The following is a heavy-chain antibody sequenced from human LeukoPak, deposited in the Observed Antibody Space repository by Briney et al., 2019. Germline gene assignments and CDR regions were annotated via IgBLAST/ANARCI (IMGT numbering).Heavy chain of an antibody. Sequence: SLRLSCAASGFTFSSYAMHWVRQAPGKGLEWVAVISYDGSNKYYADSVKGRFTISRDNSKNTLYLQMNSLRAEDTAVYYCARDEVDYGDYPSYWGQETLVTVSS. D-gene: IGHD4-17*01. V-gene: IGHV3-30*04. CDR1: GFTFSSYA. CDR2: ISYDGSNK. J-gene: IGHJ4*02. CDR3: ARDEVDYGDYPSY.